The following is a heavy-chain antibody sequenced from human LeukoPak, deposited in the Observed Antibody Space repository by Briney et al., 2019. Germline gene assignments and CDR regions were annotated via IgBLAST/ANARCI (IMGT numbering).Heavy chain of an antibody. D-gene: IGHD3-22*01. V-gene: IGHV4-59*01. CDR1: GGSISSYY. CDR2: IYYSGST. CDR3: ARAGYDSSGYYSNFDY. J-gene: IGHJ4*02. Sequence: SETLSLTCTVSGGSISSYYWSWIRQPPGKGREWIGYIYYSGSTNYDPSLKSRVTISADTSKNQFSLKLSSVTAADTAVYYCARAGYDSSGYYSNFDYWGQGTLVTVSS.